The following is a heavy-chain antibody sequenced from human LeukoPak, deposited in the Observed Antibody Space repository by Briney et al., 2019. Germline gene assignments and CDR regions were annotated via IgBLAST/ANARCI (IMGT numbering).Heavy chain of an antibody. CDR1: GFTFSGFA. Sequence: PGGTLRLSCAASGFTFSGFAMSWIRQAPGKGLEWVSSISRSGESTFYADSVRGRFTISRDNSKNTVSLQMESLRAEDTALYYCAKEVVVVAATSSLDDYWGQGTLVTVSS. V-gene: IGHV3-23*01. J-gene: IGHJ4*02. CDR3: AKEVVVVAATSSLDDY. CDR2: ISRSGEST. D-gene: IGHD2-15*01.